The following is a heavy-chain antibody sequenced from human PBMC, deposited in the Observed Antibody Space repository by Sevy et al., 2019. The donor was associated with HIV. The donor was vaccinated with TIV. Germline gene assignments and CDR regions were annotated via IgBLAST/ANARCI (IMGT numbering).Heavy chain of an antibody. CDR2: IKKDGRTK. J-gene: IGHJ6*01. CDR3: ARVRDDSGGFGFDV. CDR1: GFTFSGFC. V-gene: IGHV3-7*01. D-gene: IGHD3-3*01. Sequence: GGSLRLSCAGSGFTFSGFCMSWVRQAPGKGLQWVANIKKDGRTKYYVDSVKGRFTISRDNAKNSLFLQMNSLRAEDTAVYYCARVRDDSGGFGFDVWGQGTTVTVSS.